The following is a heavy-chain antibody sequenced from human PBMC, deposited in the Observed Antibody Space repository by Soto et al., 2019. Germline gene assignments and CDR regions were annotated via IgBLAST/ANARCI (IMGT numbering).Heavy chain of an antibody. V-gene: IGHV3-13*04. Sequence: GGTLRLSFEASGFNFSKFDMHWVRQPTGKGLEWVSTIGISGDTYYAVSVKGRFTISRDNAKNSLSLQMNSLRAGDTALYFCARGQEVGAHFFDSWGQGTHVTVSS. CDR3: ARGQEVGAHFFDS. CDR2: IGISGDT. D-gene: IGHD2-15*01. J-gene: IGHJ4*02. CDR1: GFNFSKFD.